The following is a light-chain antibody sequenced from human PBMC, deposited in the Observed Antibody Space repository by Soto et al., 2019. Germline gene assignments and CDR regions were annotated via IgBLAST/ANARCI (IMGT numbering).Light chain of an antibody. CDR1: QSVSSYY. Sequence: EIVLTQSPGTLSLSPGKRATLSCRASQSVSSYYLAWFQHKPGQPPRLLIYGASIRATGIPDRFSGSGSGTDFTLTINRLEPEDFAVYYCQQYDRSPRTFGQGTRGEIK. V-gene: IGKV3-20*01. CDR3: QQYDRSPRT. CDR2: GAS. J-gene: IGKJ1*01.